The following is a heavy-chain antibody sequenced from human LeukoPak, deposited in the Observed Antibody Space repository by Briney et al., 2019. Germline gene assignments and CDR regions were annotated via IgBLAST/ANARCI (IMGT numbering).Heavy chain of an antibody. CDR1: GGTFSSYA. V-gene: IGHV1-69*05. D-gene: IGHD3-10*01. Sequence: GASVKVSCKASGGTFSSYAISWVRQAPGQGLEWMGGIIPIFGTANYAQKFQGRVTITKDESTSTADIELSSLRSEDTAVYYCAREGWFGELGFDDAFDIWGQGTMVTVSS. J-gene: IGHJ3*02. CDR2: IIPIFGTA. CDR3: AREGWFGELGFDDAFDI.